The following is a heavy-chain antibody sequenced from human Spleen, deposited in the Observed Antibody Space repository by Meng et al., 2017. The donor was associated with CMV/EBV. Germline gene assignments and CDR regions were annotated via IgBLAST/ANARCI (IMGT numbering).Heavy chain of an antibody. Sequence: SVKVSCKASGYTFSGYGINWVRQAPGQGLEWMGRIIPIAGVANYAQKFQGRVTITADRSTSTAYMELSSLKSEDTAMYYCAKDRDIVVVRGYYYYYGLDVWGQGTTVTVSS. CDR3: AKDRDIVVVRGYYYYYGLDV. CDR2: IIPIAGVA. V-gene: IGHV1-69*04. J-gene: IGHJ6*02. D-gene: IGHD2-2*01. CDR1: GYTFSGYG.